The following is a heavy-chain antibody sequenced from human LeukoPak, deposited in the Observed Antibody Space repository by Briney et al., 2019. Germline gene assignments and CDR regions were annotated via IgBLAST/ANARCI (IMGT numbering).Heavy chain of an antibody. Sequence: GASVKVSCKASGYTFTTYDINWVRQSTGQGLEWMGWMNPNSGNSGYAQKFQGRVTITTNTSTTTAYMELSSLRSEDTAVYYCATSFWSGQYYFDYSGQGTLVTVSS. CDR3: ATSFWSGQYYFDY. D-gene: IGHD3-3*01. CDR1: GYTFTTYD. CDR2: MNPNSGNS. V-gene: IGHV1-8*01. J-gene: IGHJ4*02.